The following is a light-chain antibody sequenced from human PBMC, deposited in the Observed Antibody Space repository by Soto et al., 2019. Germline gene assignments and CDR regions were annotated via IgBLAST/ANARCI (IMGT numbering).Light chain of an antibody. Sequence: DIQMTQSPSTLSASVGDRVTITCRASQTIDSWLAWYQQRPGKPPNLLIYKASTLASGVPSRFSGSGSGTDFTLTISSLQPEDFATYYCQQANSFPITFGQGTRLEI. CDR2: KAS. V-gene: IGKV1-5*03. CDR3: QQANSFPIT. J-gene: IGKJ5*01. CDR1: QTIDSW.